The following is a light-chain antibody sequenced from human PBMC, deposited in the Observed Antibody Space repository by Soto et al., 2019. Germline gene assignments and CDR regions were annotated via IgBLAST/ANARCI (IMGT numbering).Light chain of an antibody. V-gene: IGKV2-28*01. Sequence: DIVMTQSPLSLPVTPGEPASISCRSSQSLLHSDEYNYLDWYLQKPGQSPQLLIYLGSNRASGVPDRFSGSGSGTDFTLKISRVEAEDVGDYYFMQALQAPPWTFGQGTKVEIK. J-gene: IGKJ1*01. CDR1: QSLLHSDEYNY. CDR2: LGS. CDR3: MQALQAPPWT.